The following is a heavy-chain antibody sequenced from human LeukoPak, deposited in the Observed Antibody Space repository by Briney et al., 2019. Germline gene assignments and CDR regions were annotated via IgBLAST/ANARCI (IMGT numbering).Heavy chain of an antibody. D-gene: IGHD7-27*01. CDR3: AKRYQTRGNWGIDY. J-gene: IGHJ4*02. V-gene: IGHV3-23*01. CDR2: ISGSGGST. Sequence: SGGSLRLSCAASGFTFSSYAMSWVRQAPGKGLEWVSAISGSGGSTYYADSVKGRFTISRDNSKNTLYLQMNSLRAEDTAVYYCAKRYQTRGNWGIDYWGQGTLVTVSS. CDR1: GFTFSSYA.